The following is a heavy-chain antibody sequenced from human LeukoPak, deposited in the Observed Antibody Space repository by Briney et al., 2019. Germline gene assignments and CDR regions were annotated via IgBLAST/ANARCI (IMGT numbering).Heavy chain of an antibody. D-gene: IGHD2-15*01. CDR1: GYSFTSNW. CDR3: AKRGSGPARRFDH. J-gene: IGHJ4*02. CDR2: IYPGDSDT. V-gene: IGHV5-51*01. Sequence: GESLKISCRGCGYSFTSNWIGWVRQMPGKGLEWMGIIYPGDSDTRYSPSFQGQVTISADKSISTAYLQWSSLKASDTAMYYCAKRGSGPARRFDHWGQGALVTVSS.